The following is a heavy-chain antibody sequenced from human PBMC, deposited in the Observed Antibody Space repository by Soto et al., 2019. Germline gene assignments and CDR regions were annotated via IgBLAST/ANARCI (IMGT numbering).Heavy chain of an antibody. Sequence: PAGSLRLSCVASGVTFSNYAMHWVRQAPGKGLGWVAVILSDGSEKYYLDSVRDRFTISRDNSKNTLYLQMNNLRPEDTAMYYCANSWTTLTAGFDFWGQGALVTVS. CDR1: GVTFSNYA. J-gene: IGHJ4*02. CDR2: ILSDGSEK. CDR3: ANSWTTLTAGFDF. V-gene: IGHV3-30*18. D-gene: IGHD4-17*01.